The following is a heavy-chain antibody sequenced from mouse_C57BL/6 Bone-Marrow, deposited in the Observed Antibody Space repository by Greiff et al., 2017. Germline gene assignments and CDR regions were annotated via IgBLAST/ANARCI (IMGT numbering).Heavy chain of an antibody. J-gene: IGHJ4*01. CDR2: ISNGGGST. Sequence: EVKVEESGGGLVQPGGSLKLSCAASGFTFSDYYMYWVRQTPEKRLEWVAYISNGGGSTYYPDTVKGRFTISRDNAKNTLYLQMSRLKSEDTAMYYCARHNYYGSSYDAMDYWGQGTSVTVSS. CDR1: GFTFSDYY. V-gene: IGHV5-12*01. CDR3: ARHNYYGSSYDAMDY. D-gene: IGHD1-1*01.